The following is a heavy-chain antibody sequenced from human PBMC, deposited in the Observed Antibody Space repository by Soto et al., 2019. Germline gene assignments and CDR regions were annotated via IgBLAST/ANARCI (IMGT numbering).Heavy chain of an antibody. CDR2: IKADGTEK. CDR1: GFTFSSYW. Sequence: VQLVESGGDLVQPGGSLRLSGVGSGFTFSSYWMGWVRQTPGKGLEWVATIKADGTEKYYVDSVKGRFTFSRDNAKTSVYLEMNSLRAEDTAVYYCVTAVRGYNANGDLWGQGTTVTVSS. D-gene: IGHD5-12*01. J-gene: IGHJ6*02. CDR3: VTAVRGYNANGDL. V-gene: IGHV3-7*03.